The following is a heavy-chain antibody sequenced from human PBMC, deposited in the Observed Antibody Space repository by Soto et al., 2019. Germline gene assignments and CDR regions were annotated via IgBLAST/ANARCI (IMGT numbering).Heavy chain of an antibody. D-gene: IGHD2-15*01. V-gene: IGHV1-69*13. CDR1: GGTFSSYA. J-gene: IGHJ3*02. Sequence: SVKVSCKASGGTFSSYAISWVRQAPGQGLEWMGGIIPIFGTANYAQKFQGRVTITADESTSTAYMELSSLRSEDTAVYYCARGGVDCSGGSCKLGAFDIWGQGTMVTVSS. CDR3: ARGGVDCSGGSCKLGAFDI. CDR2: IIPIFGTA.